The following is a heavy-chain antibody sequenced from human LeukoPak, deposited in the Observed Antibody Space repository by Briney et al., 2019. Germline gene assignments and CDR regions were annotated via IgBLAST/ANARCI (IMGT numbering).Heavy chain of an antibody. CDR1: EFTFSSYP. D-gene: IGHD3-3*02. J-gene: IGHJ2*01. CDR3: ARVGDHFHWYLDL. CDR2: ISVSGDDT. V-gene: IGHV3-23*01. Sequence: GGSLRLSCVGSEFTFSSYPMTWVRQAPGKGLEWVSAISVSGDDTYYADSVKGRFTISRDNSKNTLSLQMNDLRAEDTAVYYCARVGDHFHWYLDLWGRGTLVTVSS.